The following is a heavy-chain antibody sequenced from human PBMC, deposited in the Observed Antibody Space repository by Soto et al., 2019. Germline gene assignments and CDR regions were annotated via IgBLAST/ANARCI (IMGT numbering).Heavy chain of an antibody. Sequence: QVQLVQSGGEVTKPGASVKVSCKSSGYTFTSYGVSWVRQAPGQGLEWLGWISVYTGNTKQAQKFQDRVTLTTEASTSTAYLELRNLRSDDTAVYSCARDRCTTDKCYTHHFDVWGQGTTVTVSS. D-gene: IGHD2-8*01. CDR1: GYTFTSYG. CDR3: ARDRCTTDKCYTHHFDV. J-gene: IGHJ6*02. CDR2: ISVYTGNT. V-gene: IGHV1-18*04.